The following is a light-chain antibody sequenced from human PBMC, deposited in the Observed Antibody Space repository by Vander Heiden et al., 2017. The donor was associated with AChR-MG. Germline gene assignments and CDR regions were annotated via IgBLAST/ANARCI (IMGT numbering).Light chain of an antibody. CDR3: NSYTTSSTLV. J-gene: IGLJ2*01. CDR1: SSDVGAYDY. CDR2: HVN. V-gene: IGLV2-14*03. Sequence: QSALTQPASVSGSPGQSTPIACTGTSSDVGAYDYVSWYQQQPDNAPRLLICHVNKRPSGVSNRFSGSKSGNTASLIISGLQAEDEADYYCNSYTTSSTLVFGGGTKLTVL.